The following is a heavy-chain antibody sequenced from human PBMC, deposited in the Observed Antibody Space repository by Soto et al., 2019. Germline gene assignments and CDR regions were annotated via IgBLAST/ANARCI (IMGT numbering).Heavy chain of an antibody. CDR2: IIPIFGTA. V-gene: IGHV1-69*13. Sequence: SVKVSFKASGGTFGSYAISWLRQAPGQGLEWMGGIIPIFGTANYAQKFQGRVTITADESTSTAYMELSSLRSEDTAVYYCARDRPGGPDAFDIWGQGTMVTVSS. J-gene: IGHJ3*02. D-gene: IGHD3-10*01. CDR3: ARDRPGGPDAFDI. CDR1: GGTFGSYA.